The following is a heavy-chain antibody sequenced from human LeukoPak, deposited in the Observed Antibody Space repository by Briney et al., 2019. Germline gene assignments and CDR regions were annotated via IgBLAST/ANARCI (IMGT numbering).Heavy chain of an antibody. Sequence: GGSLRLSCAASGFTFSSYWMSWVRQAPGKGLEWVANIKQDGSEKSYVDSVKGRFTISRDNAKNSLYLQMNSLRAEDTAVYYCAREGYYDSSGYYYAEYFQHWGQGTLVTVSS. J-gene: IGHJ1*01. CDR3: AREGYYDSSGYYYAEYFQH. V-gene: IGHV3-7*01. D-gene: IGHD3-22*01. CDR2: IKQDGSEK. CDR1: GFTFSSYW.